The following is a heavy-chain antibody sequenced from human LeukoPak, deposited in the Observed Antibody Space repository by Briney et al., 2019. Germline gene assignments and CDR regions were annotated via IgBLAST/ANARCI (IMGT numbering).Heavy chain of an antibody. Sequence: PGGSLRLSCAASGFTFSSYGMHWVRQAPGKGLEWVAVISYDGSNKYYADSVKGRFTISRDNAKNSLYLQMNSLRAEDTALYYCAKAGSLSDDIYCSGGSCYPGDPFDIWGQGTMVTVSS. CDR2: ISYDGSNK. D-gene: IGHD2-15*01. CDR1: GFTFSSYG. J-gene: IGHJ3*02. V-gene: IGHV3-30*18. CDR3: AKAGSLSDDIYCSGGSCYPGDPFDI.